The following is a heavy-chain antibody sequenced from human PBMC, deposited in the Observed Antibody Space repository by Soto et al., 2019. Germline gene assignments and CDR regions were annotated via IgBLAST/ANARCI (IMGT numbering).Heavy chain of an antibody. Sequence: ASVRVSCKASGYSFTSYGISWWRQAPGQGREWMGWSSAYNGNTNYARKLQGRVTMTTDISTSTADMELRGRGSDDTPVYYCARFRQWLAPVLDYWGQGTLVTVSS. CDR2: SSAYNGNT. D-gene: IGHD6-19*01. CDR3: ARFRQWLAPVLDY. V-gene: IGHV1-18*01. CDR1: GYSFTSYG. J-gene: IGHJ4*02.